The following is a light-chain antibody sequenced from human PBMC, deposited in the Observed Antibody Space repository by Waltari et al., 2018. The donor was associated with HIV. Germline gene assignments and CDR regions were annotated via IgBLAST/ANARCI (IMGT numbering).Light chain of an antibody. J-gene: IGLJ2*01. V-gene: IGLV2-8*01. CDR3: VSYTEKDTFLL. CDR2: DVT. Sequence: QSTLTQPPSASGSPGQSVAISCTRSSNDIGTYNFVSWYQHHPGKAPKLLIYDVTRRPPGIPDRFSGTKSGYTASLTVSDLQVEDEADYYCVSYTEKDTFLLFGGGTKLAV. CDR1: SNDIGTYNF.